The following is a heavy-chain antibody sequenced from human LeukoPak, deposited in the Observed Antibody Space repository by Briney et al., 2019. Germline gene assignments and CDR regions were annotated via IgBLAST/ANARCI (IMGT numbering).Heavy chain of an antibody. CDR1: GLTFSNYS. J-gene: IGHJ6*03. CDR3: ARDGAVILSDFWSGYYTRHQQYYYYYMDV. CDR2: ISSSSSYI. D-gene: IGHD3-3*01. V-gene: IGHV3-21*05. Sequence: GGSLRLSCAASGLTFSNYSMNWVRQAPGKGLEWVSYISSSSSYIYYADSVKGRFTISRDNAKNSLYLQMNSLRAEDTAVYYCARDGAVILSDFWSGYYTRHQQYYYYYMDVWGKGTTVTVSS.